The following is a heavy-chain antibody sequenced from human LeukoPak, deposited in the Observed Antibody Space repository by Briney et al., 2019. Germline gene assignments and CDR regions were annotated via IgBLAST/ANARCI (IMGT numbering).Heavy chain of an antibody. CDR3: ASSPAAIPDAFDY. D-gene: IGHD2-2*01. Sequence: SETLSLTCAVYGGSFSGYYWSWIRQPPGKGLEWFGEINHSGSTNYNPSLKSRVTISVDTSKNQFSLKLSSVTAADTAVYYCASSPAAIPDAFDYWGQGTLVTVSS. J-gene: IGHJ4*02. CDR1: GGSFSGYY. V-gene: IGHV4-34*01. CDR2: INHSGST.